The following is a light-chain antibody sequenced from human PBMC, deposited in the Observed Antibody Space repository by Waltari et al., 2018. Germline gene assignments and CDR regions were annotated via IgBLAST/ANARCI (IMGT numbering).Light chain of an antibody. CDR1: QSVSGNN. J-gene: IGKJ4*01. Sequence: ENVLTQSPGSLSLSPGDRFTLSCRASQSVSGNNLAWYQQKPGQAPRLLIYGASSRATGIPDRFSGSASGTDFTLTISRLEPEDFAVYYCQQYGYLPLTFGGGTKVESK. CDR3: QQYGYLPLT. CDR2: GAS. V-gene: IGKV3-20*01.